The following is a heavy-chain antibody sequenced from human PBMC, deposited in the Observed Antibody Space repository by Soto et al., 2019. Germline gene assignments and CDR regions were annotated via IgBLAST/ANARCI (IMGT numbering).Heavy chain of an antibody. D-gene: IGHD6-13*01. V-gene: IGHV3-21*01. J-gene: IGHJ4*02. CDR2: ISSSSSYI. CDR1: GFTFSSYS. CDR3: ATQQLVPDPFDY. Sequence: EVQLVESGGGLVKPGGSLRLSCAASGFTFSSYSMNWVRQAPGKGLEWVSSISSSSSYIYYADSVKGRFTISRDNAKNSLYLQMNSLRAEDTAVYYCATQQLVPDPFDYWGQGTLVTVSS.